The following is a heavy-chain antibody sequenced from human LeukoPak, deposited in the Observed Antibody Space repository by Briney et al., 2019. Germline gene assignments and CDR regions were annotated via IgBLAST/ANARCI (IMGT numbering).Heavy chain of an antibody. J-gene: IGHJ5*02. CDR3: ARDPGGWFDP. CDR1: DGSISGFY. V-gene: IGHV4-4*08. CDR2: VYSNGST. Sequence: SETLSLTCTVSDGSISGFYWTWIRQSPGRGLEWIGYVYSNGSTNYNPSLKSRVTISLDTSKNQFSLKLYSVTAADTAVYYCARDPGGWFDPWGQGALVTVSS. D-gene: IGHD3-10*01.